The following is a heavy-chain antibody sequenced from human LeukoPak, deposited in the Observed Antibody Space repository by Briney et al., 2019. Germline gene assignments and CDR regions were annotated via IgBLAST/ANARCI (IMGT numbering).Heavy chain of an antibody. Sequence: TSETLSLTCSVSGGSISSSSYYWGWIRQPPGKGLEWIGEINHSGSTNYNPSLKSRVTISVDTSKNQFSLKLSSVTAADTAVYYCARERDDTVTTIDYWGQGTLVTVSS. CDR3: ARERDDTVTTIDY. CDR2: INHSGST. D-gene: IGHD4-17*01. CDR1: GGSISSSSYY. J-gene: IGHJ4*02. V-gene: IGHV4-39*07.